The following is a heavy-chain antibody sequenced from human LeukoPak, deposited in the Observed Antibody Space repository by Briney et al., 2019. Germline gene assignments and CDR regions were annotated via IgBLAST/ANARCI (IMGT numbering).Heavy chain of an antibody. J-gene: IGHJ5*02. CDR1: GYTFTTYG. D-gene: IGHD3-10*01. V-gene: IGHV1-18*01. CDR3: ATDYYGSGSYGTNWFDP. CDR2: ISGYSGNT. Sequence: ASVKVSCKASGYTFTTYGISWVRQAPGQGLEWMGWISGYSGNTDYAQKLQGRVTMTTDTSTSTAYMELRSLRSDDTAVYYCATDYYGSGSYGTNWFDPWGQGTLVTVSS.